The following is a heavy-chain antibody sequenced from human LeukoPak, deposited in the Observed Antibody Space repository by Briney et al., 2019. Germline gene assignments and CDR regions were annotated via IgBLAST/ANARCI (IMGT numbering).Heavy chain of an antibody. CDR3: AKDLAGYDQGLTNFDY. CDR2: ISVSGGTT. D-gene: IGHD5-12*01. J-gene: IGHJ4*02. Sequence: HPGGSLRLSCAASGFTFSTYAMSWVRQAPGKGLEWASAISVSGGTTYYADSVKGRFTISRDNSKDTLYLQLSSLRAEDTAVYYCAKDLAGYDQGLTNFDYWGQGTLVTVSS. CDR1: GFTFSTYA. V-gene: IGHV3-23*01.